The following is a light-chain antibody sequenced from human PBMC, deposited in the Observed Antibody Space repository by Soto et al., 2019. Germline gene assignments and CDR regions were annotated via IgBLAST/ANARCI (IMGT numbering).Light chain of an antibody. J-gene: IGKJ2*01. CDR2: AAS. CDR3: QQSLTIPYT. V-gene: IGKV1-39*01. Sequence: DLQMTQSPSSLSASVRDRVTITCRASQTISTHLNWYRQKPGKAPKLLIYAASTLQSGVPSRFSGSGSGTDFTLTINSLQPEDFATYYCQQSLTIPYTFGQGTKLEIK. CDR1: QTISTH.